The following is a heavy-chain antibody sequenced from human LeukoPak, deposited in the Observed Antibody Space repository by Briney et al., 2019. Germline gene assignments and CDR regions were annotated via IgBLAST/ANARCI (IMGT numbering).Heavy chain of an antibody. J-gene: IGHJ2*01. D-gene: IGHD4-11*01. CDR2: ISGSGGST. CDR3: AKGQDYSFVGAFDL. CDR1: GFPFSSHV. Sequence: GSLRLSCAASGFPFSSHVLSWVRQAPGKGLEWVSAISGSGGSTYYADSVKGRFTISRDNSKNTLYLQMNSLRAEDTAVYYCAKGQDYSFVGAFDLWGRGTLVTVSS. V-gene: IGHV3-23*01.